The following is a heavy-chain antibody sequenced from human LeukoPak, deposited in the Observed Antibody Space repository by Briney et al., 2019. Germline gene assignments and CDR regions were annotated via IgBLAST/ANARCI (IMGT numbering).Heavy chain of an antibody. J-gene: IGHJ4*02. D-gene: IGHD6-19*01. CDR1: GYSFTSYW. CDR2: IYPGDSDT. Sequence: GEPLQISCQGSGYSFTSYWVGWVRQLPGKGLEWMGIIYPGDSDTRYSPSFQGQVTISADKSISTAYLQWSSLKASDTAMYYCARSSGWSSIDYWGQGTLVTVSS. V-gene: IGHV5-51*01. CDR3: ARSSGWSSIDY.